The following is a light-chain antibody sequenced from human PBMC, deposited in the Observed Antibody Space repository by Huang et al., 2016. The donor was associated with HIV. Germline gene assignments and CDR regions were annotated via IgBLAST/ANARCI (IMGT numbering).Light chain of an antibody. Sequence: EIVLTQSLATLSVSPGERATLSCRASQSVGSDLAWYQHRPGQAPRLLIYSASTRATGIPARFSGSGYGTDFILTVSSLQSEDFALYYCQQYRDWPPYTFGQGTKLEIK. J-gene: IGKJ2*01. V-gene: IGKV3-15*01. CDR3: QQYRDWPPYT. CDR2: SAS. CDR1: QSVGSD.